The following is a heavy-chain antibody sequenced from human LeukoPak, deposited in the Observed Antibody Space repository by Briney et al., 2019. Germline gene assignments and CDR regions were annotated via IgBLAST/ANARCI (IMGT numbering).Heavy chain of an antibody. CDR2: ISYDGSNK. J-gene: IGHJ4*02. CDR1: GFTFSSYA. Sequence: GESLRLSCAASGFTFSSYAMHWVRQAPGKGLEWVAVISYDGSNKYYADSVKGRFTISRDNSKNTLYLQMNSLRAEDTAVYYCATSGPMVRGVIFDYWGQGTLVTVSS. D-gene: IGHD3-10*01. V-gene: IGHV3-30-3*01. CDR3: ATSGPMVRGVIFDY.